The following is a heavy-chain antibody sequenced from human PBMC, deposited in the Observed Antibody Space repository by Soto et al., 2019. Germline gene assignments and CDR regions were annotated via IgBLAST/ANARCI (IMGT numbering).Heavy chain of an antibody. V-gene: IGHV3-23*01. J-gene: IGHJ4*02. CDR1: GFTFSSYA. CDR3: AKWFGFIAVAGLLDY. CDR2: ISGSGGST. D-gene: IGHD6-19*01. Sequence: GGSLRLSCAASGFTFSSYAMSWVRQAPGKGLEWVSAISGSGGSTYYADSVKGRFTISRDNSKNTLYLQMNSLGAEDTAVYYCAKWFGFIAVAGLLDYWGQGTLVTVSS.